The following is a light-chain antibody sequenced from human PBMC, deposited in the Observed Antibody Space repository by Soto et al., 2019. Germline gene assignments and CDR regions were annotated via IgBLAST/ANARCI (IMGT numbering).Light chain of an antibody. Sequence: EIVMTQSPATLSVSPGERATLSCRASQSVSGNLAWYQQKPGQAPRLLIYGASPRATGIPARFSRSGSGTEYTLTISSLQSEDFAVYYCQHYHNWPRTVRQGTKVEIK. CDR2: GAS. CDR3: QHYHNWPRT. V-gene: IGKV3-15*01. CDR1: QSVSGN. J-gene: IGKJ1*01.